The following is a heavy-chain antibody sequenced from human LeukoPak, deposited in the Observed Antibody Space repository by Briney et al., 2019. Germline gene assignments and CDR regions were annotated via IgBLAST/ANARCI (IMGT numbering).Heavy chain of an antibody. D-gene: IGHD3/OR15-3a*01. CDR1: GVSISSRNSY. J-gene: IGHJ4*02. V-gene: IGHV4-39*01. Sequence: SETLSLTCTVSGVSISSRNSYWGWIRQPPGKGLEWIGSIYYTGNTYYNASLKSLVTISIDTSKNQISLRLTSVTATDTAMYYCARQTGSGLFTLPGGQGTLVTVSS. CDR2: IYYTGNT. CDR3: ARQTGSGLFTLP.